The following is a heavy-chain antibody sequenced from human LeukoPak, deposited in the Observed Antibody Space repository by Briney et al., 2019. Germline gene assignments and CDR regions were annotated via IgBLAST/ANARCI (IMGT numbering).Heavy chain of an antibody. CDR2: INPYSGDT. Sequence: GASVKVSCKTSGYSFTGYYLHWVRQAPGQGLEWMGWINPYSGDTNYAQKFQGRVTMTRDTSISTAYMELSRLRSVDTAVYYCASINYYDSSGYSPIAFDIWGQGTMVTVSS. D-gene: IGHD3-22*01. CDR1: GYSFTGYY. CDR3: ASINYYDSSGYSPIAFDI. J-gene: IGHJ3*02. V-gene: IGHV1-2*02.